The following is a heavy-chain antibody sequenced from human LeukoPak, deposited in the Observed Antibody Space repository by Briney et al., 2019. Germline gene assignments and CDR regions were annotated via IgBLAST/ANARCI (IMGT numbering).Heavy chain of an antibody. CDR3: AHGHYYDSSGYSFDY. CDR1: GYTFTSYG. J-gene: IGHJ4*02. V-gene: IGHV1-69*06. Sequence: SVKVSCKASGYTFTSYGISWVRQAPGQGLEWMGGIIPIFGTANYAQKFQGRVTITADKSTSTAYMELSSLRSEDTAVYYCAHGHYYDSSGYSFDYWGQGTLVTVSS. D-gene: IGHD3-22*01. CDR2: IIPIFGTA.